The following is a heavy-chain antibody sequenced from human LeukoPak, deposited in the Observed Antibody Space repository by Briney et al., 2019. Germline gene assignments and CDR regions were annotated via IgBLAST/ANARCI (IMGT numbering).Heavy chain of an antibody. D-gene: IGHD2-2*01. Sequence: ASVKVSCKGSGCTFSSYAISWVRQAPGQGLEWMGGIIPIFGTANYAQKFQGRVTITADESTSTAYMELSSLRSEDTAVYYCARDDIVVVPAAHYYYYMDVWGKGTTVTVSS. J-gene: IGHJ6*03. V-gene: IGHV1-69*13. CDR2: IIPIFGTA. CDR1: GCTFSSYA. CDR3: ARDDIVVVPAAHYYYYMDV.